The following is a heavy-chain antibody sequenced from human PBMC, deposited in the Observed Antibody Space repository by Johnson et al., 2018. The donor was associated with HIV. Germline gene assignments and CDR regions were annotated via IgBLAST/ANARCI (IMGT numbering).Heavy chain of an antibody. CDR3: ARAGWRQLVEDAFDI. CDR1: GFIFDQYG. J-gene: IGHJ3*02. CDR2: IRWNGGIT. V-gene: IGHV3-20*04. Sequence: VQLVESGGGVVRPGGSLRLSCAASGFIFDQYGMSWVRQVPGKGLEWVSGIRWNGGITGYADSVKGRFTISRDNAENSLYLQMNSLRAEDTAVYYWARAGWRQLVEDAFDIWGQGTMVTVSS. D-gene: IGHD6-13*01.